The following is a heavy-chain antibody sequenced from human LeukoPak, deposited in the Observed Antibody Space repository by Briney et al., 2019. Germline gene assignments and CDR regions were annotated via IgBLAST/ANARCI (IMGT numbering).Heavy chain of an antibody. D-gene: IGHD3-9*01. CDR2: INAGNGNT. CDR3: AERGYDILTGYQVDY. V-gene: IGHV1-3*01. Sequence: ASVKVSCKASGYTFTSYAMHWVRQAPGQRLEWMGWINAGNGNTKYSQKFQGRVTITRDTSASTAYMELSSLRSEDTAVYYCAERGYDILTGYQVDYWGQGTLVTVSS. J-gene: IGHJ4*02. CDR1: GYTFTSYA.